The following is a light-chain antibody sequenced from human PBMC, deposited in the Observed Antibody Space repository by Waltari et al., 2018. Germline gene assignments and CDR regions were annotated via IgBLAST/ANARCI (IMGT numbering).Light chain of an antibody. CDR3: AEWDASLNALL. Sequence: QSMLTQPPSASGTPGQRVTISCSGGRPNIGPNTLNLYPQVPGTAPKLLISSNNQRPSGVPDRFSGSRSGTSASLAISGPQSEDEGEYYCAEWDASLNALLFGGGTTLTVL. CDR1: RPNIGPNT. V-gene: IGLV1-44*01. J-gene: IGLJ2*01. CDR2: SNN.